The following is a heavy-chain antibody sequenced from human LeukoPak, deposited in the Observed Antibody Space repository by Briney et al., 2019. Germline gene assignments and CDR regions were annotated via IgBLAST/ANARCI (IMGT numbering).Heavy chain of an antibody. Sequence: PGRSLRLSCAASGFTFGPYWMSWVRQAPGKGLEWVANINGDGSEKFYVDSVKGRFTISRDNARNSLYCARDYWLGNRGLFYFNYWGQGTLVTVSS. CDR1: GFTFGPYW. J-gene: IGHJ4*02. D-gene: IGHD2/OR15-2a*01. CDR3: Y. V-gene: IGHV3-7*01. CDR2: INGDGSEK.